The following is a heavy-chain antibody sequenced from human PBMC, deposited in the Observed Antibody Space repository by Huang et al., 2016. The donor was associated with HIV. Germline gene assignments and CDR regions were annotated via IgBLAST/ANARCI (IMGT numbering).Heavy chain of an antibody. Sequence: VQLVESGGGLVRPGGSLRLSCAASGFSFDSYSMTWVRQAPGKTLEWLAYISSSGGNIYYADSVKGRFTISRDNARNSLFLQLSSLRVEDTAVYHCVRDAGGKNFWGQGTLVSVSS. CDR1: GFSFDSYS. D-gene: IGHD1-26*01. CDR3: VRDAGGKNF. CDR2: ISSSGGNI. V-gene: IGHV3-48*01. J-gene: IGHJ4*02.